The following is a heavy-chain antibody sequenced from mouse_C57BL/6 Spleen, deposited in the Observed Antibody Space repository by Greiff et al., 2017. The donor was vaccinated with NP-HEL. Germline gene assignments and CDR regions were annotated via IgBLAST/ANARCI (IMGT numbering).Heavy chain of an antibody. D-gene: IGHD2-4*01. CDR1: GFTFSSYA. V-gene: IGHV5-4*03. J-gene: IGHJ2*01. Sequence: EVKVVESGGGLVKPGGSLKLSCAASGFTFSSYAMSWVRQTPEKRLEWVATISDGGSYTYYPDNVKGRFTISRYNAKNNLYLQMSHLKSEDTAMYYCARQRSTMTYYFDYWGQGTTLTVSS. CDR2: ISDGGSYT. CDR3: ARQRSTMTYYFDY.